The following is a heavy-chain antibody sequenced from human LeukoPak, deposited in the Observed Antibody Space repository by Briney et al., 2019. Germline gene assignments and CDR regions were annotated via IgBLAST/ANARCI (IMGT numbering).Heavy chain of an antibody. D-gene: IGHD3-22*01. J-gene: IGHJ4*02. CDR1: GLTFSDYY. CDR3: ATPLDYYDRSDSHQGGD. CDR2: ISPSGTTT. V-gene: IGHV3-11*01. Sequence: GGSLRLSCAVSGLTFSDYYMSWVRQAPGKGLEWLSYISPSGTTTYCADSVQGRITISRDNAKNSLYLQMNSLRAEDTAVYYCATPLDYYDRSDSHQGGDWGQGTLVTVSS.